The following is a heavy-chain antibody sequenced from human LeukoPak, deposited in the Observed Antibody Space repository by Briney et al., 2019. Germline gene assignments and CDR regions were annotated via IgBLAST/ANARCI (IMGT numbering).Heavy chain of an antibody. J-gene: IGHJ4*02. CDR2: IIPIFGTA. CDR3: AREWNTYDILTCYIDY. D-gene: IGHD3-9*01. CDR1: GGTFSSYA. V-gene: IGHV1-69*13. Sequence: SVKVSCKASGGTFSSYAISWVRQAPGQGLEWMGGIIPIFGTANYAQKFQGRVTITADESTSTAYMELSSLRSEDTAVYYCAREWNTYDILTCYIDYWGQGTLVTVSP.